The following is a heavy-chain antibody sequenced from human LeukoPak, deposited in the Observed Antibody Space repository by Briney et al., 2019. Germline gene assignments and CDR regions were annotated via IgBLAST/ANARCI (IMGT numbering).Heavy chain of an antibody. CDR3: ARLRSAAFDI. Sequence: GGSLRLSCAASGFMFSTSDMHWVRQATGKGLEWVSAIGTAGDTCYPGSVKGRFTISRENAKNSLYLQMNSLRAGDTAVYYCARLRSAAFDIWGQGTMVTVSS. J-gene: IGHJ3*02. V-gene: IGHV3-13*01. CDR2: IGTAGDT. D-gene: IGHD4-17*01. CDR1: GFMFSTSD.